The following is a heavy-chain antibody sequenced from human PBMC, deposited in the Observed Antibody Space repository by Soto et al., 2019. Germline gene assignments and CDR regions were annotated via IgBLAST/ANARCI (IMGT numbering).Heavy chain of an antibody. CDR2: IYYSEST. J-gene: IGHJ4*02. CDR1: GGSISSGDYY. CDR3: ARGATYYFDY. D-gene: IGHD1-26*01. V-gene: IGHV4-30-4*01. Sequence: TSETLSLTCTVSGGSISSGDYYWSWIRQPPGKGLEWIGYIYYSESTYYNPSLKSRVTISVDTSKNQFSLKLSSVTAADTAVYYCARGATYYFDYWGQGTLVTVSS.